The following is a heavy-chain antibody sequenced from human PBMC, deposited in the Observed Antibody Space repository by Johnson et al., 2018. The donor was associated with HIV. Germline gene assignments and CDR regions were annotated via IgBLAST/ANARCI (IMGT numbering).Heavy chain of an antibody. D-gene: IGHD2-2*01. CDR1: GFTFSSYA. V-gene: IGHV3-30-3*01. CDR2: ISYDGSQK. J-gene: IGHJ3*02. CDR3: ASGAAAAPDAFDI. Sequence: QVQLVESGGGVVQPGRSLRLSCAASGFTFSSYAMHWVRQAPGKGLEWVAVISYDGSQKYYADSVKVRFTISSDNSKNTLYLQMNSLRAEDTAVYYCASGAAAAPDAFDIWGQGTMVTVSS.